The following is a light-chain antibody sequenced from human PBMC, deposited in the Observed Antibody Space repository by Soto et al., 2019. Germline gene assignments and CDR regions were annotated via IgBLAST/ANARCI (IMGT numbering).Light chain of an antibody. CDR1: QSIRSS. V-gene: IGKV3-15*01. Sequence: EIVLTQSPGTLSLSPGERATLSCRASQSIRSSSLAWYQHKPGQAPRLLIFGASTRATGIPARFSGSGSETEFTLTISSLQSEDFAVYYCQQYNNWPPWTFGQGTKVDIK. CDR2: GAS. CDR3: QQYNNWPPWT. J-gene: IGKJ1*01.